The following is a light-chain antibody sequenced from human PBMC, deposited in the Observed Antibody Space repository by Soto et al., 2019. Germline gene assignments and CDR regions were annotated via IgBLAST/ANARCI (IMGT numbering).Light chain of an antibody. CDR2: DAS. J-gene: IGKJ1*01. CDR1: QSVSSN. V-gene: IGKV3D-15*01. CDR3: HQYNNWPT. Sequence: IGLSQSPGTLSLYTGERATLSCRASQSVSSNLAWYQQKPGQAPRLLIYDASNRATGIPARFSGSGSGTEFTLTISSLQSEDFAVYYCHQYNNWPTFGQR.